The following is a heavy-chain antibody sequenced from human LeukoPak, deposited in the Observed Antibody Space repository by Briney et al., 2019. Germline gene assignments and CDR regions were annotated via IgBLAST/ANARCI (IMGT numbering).Heavy chain of an antibody. Sequence: SVKVSCKASGGTFSSYAISWVRQAPGQGLEWMGGIIPIFSTANYAQKFQGRVTITTDESTSTAYMELSSLRSEDTAVYYCAREGSGSGSPMDVWGKGTTVTVSS. J-gene: IGHJ6*03. CDR2: IIPIFSTA. CDR3: AREGSGSGSPMDV. CDR1: GGTFSSYA. D-gene: IGHD3-10*01. V-gene: IGHV1-69*05.